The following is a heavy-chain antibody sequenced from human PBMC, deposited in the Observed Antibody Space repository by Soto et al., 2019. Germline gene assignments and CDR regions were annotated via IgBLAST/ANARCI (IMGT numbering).Heavy chain of an antibody. V-gene: IGHV3-33*01. D-gene: IGHD6-13*01. Sequence: GGSLRLSCTASGFNFSSYGMHRVRQAPGKGLEWVAVIWYDGSNKYYADSVKGRFTISRDNSKNTLYLQMNSLRAEDTAVYYCARGDLAAASLDYWGQGTLVTVSS. J-gene: IGHJ4*02. CDR3: ARGDLAAASLDY. CDR2: IWYDGSNK. CDR1: GFNFSSYG.